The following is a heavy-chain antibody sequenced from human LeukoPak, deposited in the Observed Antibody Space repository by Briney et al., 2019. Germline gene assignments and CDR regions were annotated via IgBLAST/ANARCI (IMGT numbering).Heavy chain of an antibody. J-gene: IGHJ5*02. D-gene: IGHD3-10*01. CDR3: AKDYLLWFGEQRTGNWFDP. Sequence: PGGSLRLSCAASGFTFSSYGMSWVRQAPGKGLEWVSAISGSGGSTYYADSVKGRFTISRDNSKNTLYLQMNSLRAEDTAVYYCAKDYLLWFGEQRTGNWFDPWGQGTLVTVSS. CDR1: GFTFSSYG. V-gene: IGHV3-23*01. CDR2: ISGSGGST.